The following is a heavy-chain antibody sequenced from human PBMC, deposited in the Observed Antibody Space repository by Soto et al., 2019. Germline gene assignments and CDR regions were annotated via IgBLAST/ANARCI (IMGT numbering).Heavy chain of an antibody. CDR2: TYYRSKWYN. J-gene: IGHJ6*02. D-gene: IGHD6-19*01. CDR3: ARDFDRGSGWYGNYYYGMDV. V-gene: IGHV6-1*01. CDR1: GDSVSSNSAA. Sequence: SQTLSLTCAISGDSVSSNSAAWNWIRQSPSRGPEWLGRTYYRSKWYNDYAVSVKSRITINPDTSKNQFSLQLNSVTPEDTAVYYCARDFDRGSGWYGNYYYGMDVWGQGTTVTVSS.